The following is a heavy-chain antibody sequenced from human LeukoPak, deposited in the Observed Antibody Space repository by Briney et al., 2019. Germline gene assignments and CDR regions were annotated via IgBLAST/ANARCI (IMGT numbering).Heavy chain of an antibody. Sequence: SETLSLTCAVYGGSFSGYYWSWIRQPPGKGLEWIGEINHSGSTNYNPSLKSRVTISVDTSKNQFSLKLSSVTAADTAVYYCARLALGYCSGGSCYSITDDYYFDYWGRGTLVTVSS. J-gene: IGHJ4*02. D-gene: IGHD2-15*01. V-gene: IGHV4-34*01. CDR3: ARLALGYCSGGSCYSITDDYYFDY. CDR1: GGSFSGYY. CDR2: INHSGST.